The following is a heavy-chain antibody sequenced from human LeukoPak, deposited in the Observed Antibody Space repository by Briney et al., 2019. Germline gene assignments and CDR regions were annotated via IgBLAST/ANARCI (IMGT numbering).Heavy chain of an antibody. CDR2: IYYSGST. D-gene: IGHD1-1*01. V-gene: IGHV4-59*12. CDR3: ARSPGIWNEYGRLEY. CDR1: GGSISSYY. J-gene: IGHJ4*02. Sequence: SETLSLTCTVSGGSISSYYWSWIRQPPGKGLEWIGYIYYSGSTNYNPSLKSRVAISVDTSKNQFSLKLSSVTAADTAVYYCARSPGIWNEYGRLEYWGQGALVTVSS.